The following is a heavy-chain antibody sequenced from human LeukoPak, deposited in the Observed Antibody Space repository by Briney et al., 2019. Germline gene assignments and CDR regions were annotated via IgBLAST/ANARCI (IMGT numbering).Heavy chain of an antibody. CDR1: GYTFTSYY. Sequence: ASVKVSCKASGYTFTSYYMHWVRQAPGQGLEWMGIINPSGGSTSYAQKFQGRVTITADESTSTAYMELSSLRSEDTAVYYCAGRRRYYYDSSGYYGYFQHWGQGTLVTVSS. CDR2: INPSGGST. V-gene: IGHV1-46*01. CDR3: AGRRRYYYDSSGYYGYFQH. J-gene: IGHJ1*01. D-gene: IGHD3-22*01.